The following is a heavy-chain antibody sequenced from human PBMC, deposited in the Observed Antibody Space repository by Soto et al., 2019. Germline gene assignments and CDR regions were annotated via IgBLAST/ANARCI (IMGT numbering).Heavy chain of an antibody. J-gene: IGHJ4*02. V-gene: IGHV3-20*04. CDR1: GFTFDDYG. Sequence: SGGSLRLSCAASGFTFDDYGMSWVRQAPGKGLEWVSGINWNGGSTGYADSVKGRFTISRDNAKNSLYLQMNSLRAEDTALYYCARDMGYGSGSYLPCHDYWGQGTLVTVSS. D-gene: IGHD3-10*01. CDR2: INWNGGST. CDR3: ARDMGYGSGSYLPCHDY.